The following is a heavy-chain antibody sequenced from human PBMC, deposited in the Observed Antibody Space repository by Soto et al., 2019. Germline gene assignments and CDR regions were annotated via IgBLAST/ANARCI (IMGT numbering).Heavy chain of an antibody. CDR1: AGSISSGGYY. J-gene: IGHJ4*02. Sequence: QVQLQESGPGLVKPSQTLSLTCTVSAGSISSGGYYWSWIRQHPGKGLEWIGYIYYSGSTYYNPSLKSRVTISVDTSKNQFSLKLSSVTAADTAVYYCARDLAGYCSGGSCGYFDYWGQGTLVTVSS. CDR2: IYYSGST. V-gene: IGHV4-31*03. CDR3: ARDLAGYCSGGSCGYFDY. D-gene: IGHD2-15*01.